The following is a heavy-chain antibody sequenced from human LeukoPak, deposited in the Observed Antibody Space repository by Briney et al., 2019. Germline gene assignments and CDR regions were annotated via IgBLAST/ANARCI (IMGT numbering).Heavy chain of an antibody. CDR3: ARDSNDSPYYFDY. V-gene: IGHV3-21*05. J-gene: IGHJ4*02. CDR1: GFTFSSYE. CDR2: ISSSSSYI. Sequence: PGGSLRLSCAASGFTFSSYEMNWVRQAPGKGLEWVSYISSSSSYIYYADSVKGRFTISRDNAKNSLYLQMNSLRAEDTAVYYCARDSNDSPYYFDYWGQGTLVTVSS. D-gene: IGHD3-22*01.